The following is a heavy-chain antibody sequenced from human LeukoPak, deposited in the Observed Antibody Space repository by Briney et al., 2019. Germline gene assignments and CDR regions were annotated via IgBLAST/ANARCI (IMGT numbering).Heavy chain of an antibody. CDR3: ARDRPKGYCSSTSCSIFDY. D-gene: IGHD2-2*01. Sequence: PGGSLRLSCAASGLTFSDYYMSWIRQAPGKGLEWVSYISSSGTTIYYADSVKGRFTISRDNAKNSLYLQMNRLRAEDTAVYYCARDRPKGYCSSTSCSIFDYWGLGTLVTVSS. J-gene: IGHJ4*02. CDR1: GLTFSDYY. V-gene: IGHV3-11*01. CDR2: ISSSGTTI.